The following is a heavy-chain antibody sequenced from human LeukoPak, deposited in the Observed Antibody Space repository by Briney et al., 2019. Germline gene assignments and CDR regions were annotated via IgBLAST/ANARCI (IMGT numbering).Heavy chain of an antibody. J-gene: IGHJ6*03. V-gene: IGHV4-38-2*02. CDR2: IYHSGST. Sequence: SETLSLTCTVSGYSISSGHYWAWIRQPPGKGLEWIGSIYHSGSTYYNPSLKSRVTISVDTSKNQFSLKLSSVTAADTAVYYCARDSPYYYGSGSATYYMDVWGKGTTVTISS. CDR3: ARDSPYYYGSGSATYYMDV. CDR1: GYSISSGHY. D-gene: IGHD3-10*01.